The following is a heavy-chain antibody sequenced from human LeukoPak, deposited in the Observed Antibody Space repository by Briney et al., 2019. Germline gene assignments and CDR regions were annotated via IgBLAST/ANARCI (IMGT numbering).Heavy chain of an antibody. CDR1: GGSINTGDYY. CDR2: LFYTGNT. Sequence: SETLSLTCTVSGGSINTGDYYWTWIRQPPGKGLEWIGSLFYTGNTYYNPSLKTRVTISIDTSKNQFSLKLSSVTAADTAVYYCARENVVSTRDFDYWGQGTLVTVSS. V-gene: IGHV4-39*07. CDR3: ARENVVSTRDFDY. D-gene: IGHD5/OR15-5a*01. J-gene: IGHJ4*02.